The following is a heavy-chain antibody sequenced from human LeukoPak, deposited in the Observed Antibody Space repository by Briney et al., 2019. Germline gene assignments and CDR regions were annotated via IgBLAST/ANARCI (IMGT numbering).Heavy chain of an antibody. V-gene: IGHV1-2*04. D-gene: IGHD5-18*01. CDR2: INPNSGGT. CDR1: GYTFTSYG. CDR3: ARDYSYGFSFDY. Sequence: ASVKVSCKASGYTFTSYGISWVRQAPGQGLEWMGWINPNSGGTNYAQKFQGWVTMTRDTSISTAYMELSRLRSDDTAVYYCARDYSYGFSFDYWGQGTLVTVSS. J-gene: IGHJ4*02.